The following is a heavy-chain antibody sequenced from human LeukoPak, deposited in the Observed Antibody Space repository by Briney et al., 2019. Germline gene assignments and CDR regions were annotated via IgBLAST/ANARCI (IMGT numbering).Heavy chain of an antibody. J-gene: IGHJ4*02. Sequence: SSQTLSLTCTVSGCSISSGGYYWSWIRQHPGKGPEWIGYIYYSGSTYYNPSLKSRVTISVDTSKNQFSLKLSSVTAADTAVYYCARDSRVHPSIYYFDYWGQGTLVTVSS. CDR2: IYYSGST. V-gene: IGHV4-31*03. CDR1: GCSISSGGYY. D-gene: IGHD5-24*01. CDR3: ARDSRVHPSIYYFDY.